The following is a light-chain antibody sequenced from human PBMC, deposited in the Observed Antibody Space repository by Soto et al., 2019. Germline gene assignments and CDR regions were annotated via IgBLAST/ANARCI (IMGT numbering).Light chain of an antibody. CDR3: QQYGALPPT. CDR2: NTF. J-gene: IGKJ1*01. Sequence: EVVLTQSPGTLSLSPGERATLSCRTSQSVVNYQLAWYRQKPGQAHRLLIYNTFHRATGIPDRFSGTGSETDFTLTIRGLEPEDFAVYHCQQYGALPPTFGQGTKVDIK. CDR1: QSVVNYQ. V-gene: IGKV3-20*01.